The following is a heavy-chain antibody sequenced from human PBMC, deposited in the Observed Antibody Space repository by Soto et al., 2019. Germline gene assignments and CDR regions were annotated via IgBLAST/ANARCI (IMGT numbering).Heavy chain of an antibody. V-gene: IGHV1-69*13. D-gene: IGHD3-9*01. Sequence: SVKVSCKASGGTFSSYAISWVRQAPGQGLEWMGGIIPIFGTANYAQKFQGRVTITADESTSTAYMELSSLRSEDTAVYYCARGNYDILTGYFSDYWGQGTLVTVSS. CDR2: IIPIFGTA. CDR1: GGTFSSYA. CDR3: ARGNYDILTGYFSDY. J-gene: IGHJ4*02.